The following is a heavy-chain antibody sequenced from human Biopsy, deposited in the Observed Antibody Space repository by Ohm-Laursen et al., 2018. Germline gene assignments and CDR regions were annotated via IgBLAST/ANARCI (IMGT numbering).Heavy chain of an antibody. CDR2: ISPNSGGT. CDR3: ALQSVAQMKNFDY. J-gene: IGHJ4*02. V-gene: IGHV1-2*02. D-gene: IGHD6-19*01. CDR1: GYAVNDYF. Sequence: GASVKVSCKGSGYAVNDYFLHWLRQAPGQGPEWMGGISPNSGGTNYAQKFQGNITMTKNTSMSTAYMEMSRLRSDDTAVYYCALQSVAQMKNFDYWGQGTLVTVSS.